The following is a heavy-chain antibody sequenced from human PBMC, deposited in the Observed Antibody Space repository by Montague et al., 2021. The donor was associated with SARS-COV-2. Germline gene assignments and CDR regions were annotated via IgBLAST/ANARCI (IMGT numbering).Heavy chain of an antibody. D-gene: IGHD6-19*01. CDR3: ARGSGWMGNAFDI. CDR2: IYQSGSA. Sequence: TLSLTCVVSGGSVSSGDYSWSWIRQSPGKGLEWIGYIYQSGSAYYNPSLKSRVTISVDTSKNQFSLKLSSVTAADTAVYYCARGSGWMGNAFDIWGQGTMVTVSS. CDR1: GGSVSSGDYS. V-gene: IGHV4-30-2*06. J-gene: IGHJ3*02.